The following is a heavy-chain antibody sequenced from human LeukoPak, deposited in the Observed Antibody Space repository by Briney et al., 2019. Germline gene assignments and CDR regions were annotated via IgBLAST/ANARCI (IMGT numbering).Heavy chain of an antibody. J-gene: IGHJ4*02. V-gene: IGHV3-23*01. CDR1: AFPFGTYV. CDR3: AKGGLTTPLHY. D-gene: IGHD1-14*01. Sequence: GGSLRLSCAASAFPFGTYVMSWVRQAPGGGLEWISSISGDGARTYYTNSVKGRFTIFRDNPKNTLFLQVNSLRVEDTAVYYCAKGGLTTPLHYWGQGTLVTVSS. CDR2: ISGDGART.